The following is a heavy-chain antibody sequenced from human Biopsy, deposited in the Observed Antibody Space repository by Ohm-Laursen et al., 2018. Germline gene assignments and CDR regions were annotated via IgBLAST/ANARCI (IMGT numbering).Heavy chain of an antibody. Sequence: PSETLSLTCTVSGDSISSNYWSWIRQPPGQGLQWIGYVYYTGSTDYNPSLQSRVTISVDTSKNHFSLRLRSVTPADTAIYYCARDRGYYSDRTVPGYFDLWGRGTLVTVSS. CDR1: GDSISSNY. CDR2: VYYTGST. V-gene: IGHV4-59*01. CDR3: ARDRGYYSDRTVPGYFDL. J-gene: IGHJ2*01. D-gene: IGHD3-22*01.